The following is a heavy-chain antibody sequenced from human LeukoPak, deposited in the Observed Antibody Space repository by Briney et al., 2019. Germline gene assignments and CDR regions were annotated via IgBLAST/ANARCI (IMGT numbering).Heavy chain of an antibody. D-gene: IGHD1-26*01. CDR3: ARGRPVPGGAFDI. J-gene: IGHJ3*02. Sequence: SETLSFTCAVYGGSFSGYYWSWIRQPPGKGLEWIGEINHSGSTNYNPSLKSRVTISVDTSKNQFSLKLSSVTAADTAVYYCARGRPVPGGAFDIWGQGTMVTVSS. CDR2: INHSGST. CDR1: GGSFSGYY. V-gene: IGHV4-34*01.